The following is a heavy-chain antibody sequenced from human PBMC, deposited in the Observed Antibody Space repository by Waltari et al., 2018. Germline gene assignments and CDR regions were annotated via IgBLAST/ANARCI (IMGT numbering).Heavy chain of an antibody. J-gene: IGHJ5*02. Sequence: QVQLTQSGAEVKKPGASVKVSCATSEDTSPAYWIHWLRQAPGHGPEWMGRVLQGTGGANYAQQVQGRVTMTWDTSKRTAYMEVGRLTSGDTALFYCAREVVRTTMVDPWGQGTLVTVSS. CDR2: VLQGTGGA. CDR1: EDTSPAYW. D-gene: IGHD1-1*01. CDR3: AREVVRTTMVDP. V-gene: IGHV1-2*06.